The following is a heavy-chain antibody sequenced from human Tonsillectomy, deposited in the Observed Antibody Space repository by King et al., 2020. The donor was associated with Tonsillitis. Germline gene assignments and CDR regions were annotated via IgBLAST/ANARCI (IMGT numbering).Heavy chain of an antibody. CDR3: ARRIAAADFDY. J-gene: IGHJ4*02. V-gene: IGHV5-51*01. CDR2: IYPGVSDS. Sequence: QLVQSGAEVKKPGESLKISCKGSGYTFSSYWICCVRQIPGKVLEWMGLIYPGVSDSRNSPSLQCQVTISADKSISTAYLQWSSLKASDTAMYYCARRIAAADFDYWGQGTLVTVSS. D-gene: IGHD6-13*01. CDR1: GYTFSSYW.